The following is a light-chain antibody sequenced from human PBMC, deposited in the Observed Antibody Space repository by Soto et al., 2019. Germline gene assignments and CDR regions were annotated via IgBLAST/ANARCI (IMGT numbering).Light chain of an antibody. CDR3: QQCYNGPLT. CDR1: QTISTD. CDR2: GSY. Sequence: PGQRATLPCRASQTISTDLAWYQQKPGQAPSLLIRGSYNTDPCIPARFSGGGSGRDFTLTISSLEPEDSAVYYCQQCYNGPLTFGGGNKVSI. V-gene: IGKV3-11*02. J-gene: IGKJ4*01.